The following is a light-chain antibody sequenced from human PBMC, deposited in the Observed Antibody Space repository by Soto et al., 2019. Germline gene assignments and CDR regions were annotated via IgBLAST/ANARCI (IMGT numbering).Light chain of an antibody. Sequence: QSALTQPASVSGSPVQSITISCTGSSSDVGGYNYASWYQQHPGKAPKLMIYEVSNRHSGVSNRFSGSKSGNTASLTISGLQAEDEADYYCSSYTSSSIDYVFGTGTKLTVL. V-gene: IGLV2-14*01. CDR1: SSDVGGYNY. CDR2: EVS. CDR3: SSYTSSSIDYV. J-gene: IGLJ1*01.